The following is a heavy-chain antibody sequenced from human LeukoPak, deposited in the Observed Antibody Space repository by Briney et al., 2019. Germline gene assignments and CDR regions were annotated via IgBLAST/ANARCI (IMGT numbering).Heavy chain of an antibody. J-gene: IGHJ3*02. CDR2: INGYKGNT. V-gene: IGHV1-18*01. CDR3: ARDLIMYGSEGYFDDTFDI. Sequence: GASVKVSCKASGYTYSSYGISWVRQAPGQGLEWMGWINGYKGNTNYAQKLQGRVTMTTDTSTSTAYMELRSLRSDDTAVYYCARDLIMYGSEGYFDDTFDIWGQGTKVTVSS. D-gene: IGHD3-10*01. CDR1: GYTYSSYG.